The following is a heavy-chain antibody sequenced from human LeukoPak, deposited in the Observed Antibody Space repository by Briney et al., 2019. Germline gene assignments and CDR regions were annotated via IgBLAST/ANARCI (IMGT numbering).Heavy chain of an antibody. J-gene: IGHJ4*02. CDR3: ARHKGSYYKTPIDY. CDR2: IYSSGST. D-gene: IGHD3-10*01. V-gene: IGHV4-39*01. Sequence: SETLSLTCSVSGGSISSDTYYWGCIRQPPGKGLEWIGSIYSSGSTYYNPSLKSRVTISVDTSKNQISLKLISVTAADTAVYYCARHKGSYYKTPIDYWGQGTLVTVSS. CDR1: GGSISSDTYY.